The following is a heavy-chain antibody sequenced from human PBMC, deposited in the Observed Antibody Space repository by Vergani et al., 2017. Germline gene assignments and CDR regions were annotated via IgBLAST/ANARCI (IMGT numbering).Heavy chain of an antibody. CDR1: GGSLINYY. CDR2: IYSSGST. CDR3: ARGGYSYGSFWFDP. D-gene: IGHD5-18*01. V-gene: IGHV4-59*01. Sequence: QVQLQESGPGLVKPSETLSLTCTVSGGSLINYYWSWVRQPPGKGLEWIGYIYSSGSTTYSPSLKSRVTISVDTSKNQFSLKLSSVTAADTAVYYCARGGYSYGSFWFDPWGQGTLVTVSS. J-gene: IGHJ5*02.